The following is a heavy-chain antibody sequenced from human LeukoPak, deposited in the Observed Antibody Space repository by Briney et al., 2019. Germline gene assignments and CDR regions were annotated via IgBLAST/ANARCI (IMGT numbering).Heavy chain of an antibody. V-gene: IGHV3-23*01. D-gene: IGHD6-19*01. CDR2: LSGSGTKT. Sequence: PGGSLRLSCVASGFTFSNYAMSWVRQAPGMGLEWVSALSGSGTKTYYADSMKGRFTISRDNSKTTLYLQVNSLRAEDTALYYCAKSVIAVAGTGSRFGYWGQGTLVTVSS. J-gene: IGHJ4*02. CDR1: GFTFSNYA. CDR3: AKSVIAVAGTGSRFGY.